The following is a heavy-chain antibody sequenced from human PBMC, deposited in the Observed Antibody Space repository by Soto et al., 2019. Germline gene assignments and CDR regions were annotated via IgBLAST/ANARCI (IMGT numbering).Heavy chain of an antibody. Sequence: QVQLVQSGAEVRKPGASVNVSCKASGYTFSYDGINWVRQAPGQGLEWMGWISAYNGNIEYAQKFQGRVTMTTDTSTSTAYMELRSLRSDDTAVYSCARGGPTSADYYYGMDVWGLGPRSPSP. J-gene: IGHJ6*02. D-gene: IGHD3-10*01. CDR2: ISAYNGNI. V-gene: IGHV1-18*01. CDR3: ARGGPTSADYYYGMDV. CDR1: GYTFSYDG.